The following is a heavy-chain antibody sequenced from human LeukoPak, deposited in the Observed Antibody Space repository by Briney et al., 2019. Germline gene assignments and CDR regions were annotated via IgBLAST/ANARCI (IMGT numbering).Heavy chain of an antibody. V-gene: IGHV3-23*01. D-gene: IGHD2-2*01. J-gene: IGHJ4*02. CDR1: GFTFSTYS. Sequence: PGGSLRLSCAASGFTFSTYSMSWVRQAPGKGLEWVSAISGSGGSTYYADSVKGRFTISRDNSKNTLYLQMNSLRAEDTAVYYCAKDPSGYCSSTSCYGVEAFFDYWGQGTLVTVSS. CDR2: ISGSGGST. CDR3: AKDPSGYCSSTSCYGVEAFFDY.